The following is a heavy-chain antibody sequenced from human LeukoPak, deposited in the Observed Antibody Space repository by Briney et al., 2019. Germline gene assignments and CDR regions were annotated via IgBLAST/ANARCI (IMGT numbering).Heavy chain of an antibody. Sequence: ASVKVSCKASGYTFTSYYIHWVRQAPGQGLEWMGIINPSGGSTSYAQKFQGRVTMTRDTSTSTVYMELSSLRSEDTGVYYCARARRLEVYCSSITCLVPYNWFDPWGQGTLVTVSS. V-gene: IGHV1-46*03. D-gene: IGHD2-2*01. CDR2: INPSGGST. J-gene: IGHJ5*02. CDR3: ARARRLEVYCSSITCLVPYNWFDP. CDR1: GYTFTSYY.